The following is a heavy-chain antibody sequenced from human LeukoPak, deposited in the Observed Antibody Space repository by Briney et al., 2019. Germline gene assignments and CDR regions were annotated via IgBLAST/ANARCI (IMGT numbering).Heavy chain of an antibody. CDR3: TRAGGYDWIDY. CDR2: LRSTVHGGPA. D-gene: IGHD3-3*01. V-gene: IGHV3-49*03. J-gene: IGHJ4*02. Sequence: PGGSLRLSYSTFGFNFANYGVSWFRRAPGQGLEWVGFLRSTVHGGPAEYAASVEGRFIISRDDSKSIAYLQMNSLKTEDTAVYYCTRAGGYDWIDYWGQGTLVTVSS. CDR1: GFNFANYG.